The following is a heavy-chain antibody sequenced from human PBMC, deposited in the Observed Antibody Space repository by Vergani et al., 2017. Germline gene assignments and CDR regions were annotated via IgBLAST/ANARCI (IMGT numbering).Heavy chain of an antibody. D-gene: IGHD4-17*01. CDR3: ARDRGVMGVTTLPHRQYYYYYGMDV. V-gene: IGHV1-24*01. CDR2: FDPEDGET. Sequence: QVQLVQSGAEVKKPGASVKVSCKVSGYTLTELSMHWVRQAPGKGLEWMGGFDPEDGETIYAQKFQGWVTMTRDTSISTAYMELSRLRSDDTAVYYCARDRGVMGVTTLPHRQYYYYYGMDVWGQGTTVTVSS. J-gene: IGHJ6*02. CDR1: GYTLTELS.